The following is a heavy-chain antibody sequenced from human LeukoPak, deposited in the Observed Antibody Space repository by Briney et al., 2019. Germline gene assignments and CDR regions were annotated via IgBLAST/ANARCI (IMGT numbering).Heavy chain of an antibody. Sequence: ASVKVSCKPSVGTFSSYAISWVRQAPGQGLEWMGRIVPIYGITDYAQRFQGRVTITADKSTNTAYMEVSSLKSEDTAVYYCASHSRVGEYFQHWGQGTLVTVFS. CDR2: IVPIYGIT. V-gene: IGHV1-69*04. D-gene: IGHD3-10*01. CDR1: VGTFSSYA. CDR3: ASHSRVGEYFQH. J-gene: IGHJ1*01.